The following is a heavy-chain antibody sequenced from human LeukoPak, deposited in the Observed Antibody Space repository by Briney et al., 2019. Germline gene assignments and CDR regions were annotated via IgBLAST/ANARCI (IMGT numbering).Heavy chain of an antibody. Sequence: GGSLRLSCATSGFTFTTFWMHWVRQAPGKGLVWVSRINHDGSSTNYADSVKGRFTISRDNAKNSLYLQMNSLRAEDTAVYYCAREGGDYYGSGSRNDYWGQGTLVTVSS. V-gene: IGHV3-74*01. CDR1: GFTFTTFW. CDR2: INHDGSST. D-gene: IGHD3-10*01. CDR3: AREGGDYYGSGSRNDY. J-gene: IGHJ4*02.